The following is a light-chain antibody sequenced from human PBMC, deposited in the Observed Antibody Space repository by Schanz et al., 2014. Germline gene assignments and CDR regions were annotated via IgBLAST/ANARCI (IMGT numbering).Light chain of an antibody. V-gene: IGLV1-40*01. Sequence: QSVLTQPPSVSGAPGQRVTISCTGSTSNIGTGYDVHWYQHLPGTAPKLLIFGYNNRPSGVPDRFSGSKSGTSASLAITGLQPEDEADYYCQSYDTSLSGLLFGGGTKLTVL. CDR3: QSYDTSLSGLL. CDR2: GYN. CDR1: TSNIGTGYD. J-gene: IGLJ2*01.